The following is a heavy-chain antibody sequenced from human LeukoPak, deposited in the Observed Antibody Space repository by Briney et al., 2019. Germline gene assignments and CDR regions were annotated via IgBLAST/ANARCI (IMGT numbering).Heavy chain of an antibody. V-gene: IGHV3-21*01. Sequence: PGGSLRLSSAASGFTFSSYSMNWVRQAPGKGLEWVSSISSSSSYIYYADSVKGRFTISRDNAKNSLYLQMNSLRAEDTAVYYCARDRPSGLDSSSRLDYGRQGTLVTVSS. CDR2: ISSSSSYI. D-gene: IGHD6-13*01. CDR3: ARDRPSGLDSSSRLDY. CDR1: GFTFSSYS. J-gene: IGHJ4*02.